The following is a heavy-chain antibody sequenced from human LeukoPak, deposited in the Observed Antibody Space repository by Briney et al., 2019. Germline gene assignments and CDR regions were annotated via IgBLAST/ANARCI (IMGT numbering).Heavy chain of an antibody. CDR2: IGVKANNYAT. CDR3: TAYSSGHY. CDR1: GLTVSVSD. V-gene: IGHV3-73*01. J-gene: IGHJ4*02. D-gene: IGHD6-19*01. Sequence: PGGSLKLSCAASGLTVSVSDIHWVSQASGKGLEWVGRIGVKANNYATAYGAALKGRFTISRDDSTNTAYLQMNSLRTEDTAVYYCTAYSSGHYWGQGTLVTVSS.